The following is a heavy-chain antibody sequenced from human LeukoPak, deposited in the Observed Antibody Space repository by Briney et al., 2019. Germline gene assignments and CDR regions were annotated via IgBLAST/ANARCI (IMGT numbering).Heavy chain of an antibody. D-gene: IGHD1-1*01. CDR1: GGSISSGGYY. Sequence: EASETLSLTCTVSGGSISSGGYYWSWIRQHPGKSLEWIGSIYYSGSTNYNPSLQGRVTISLDTSRNQFSLKLSSVTAADTAVYYCASGDNDPLFDYWGQGTLVTVSS. J-gene: IGHJ4*02. CDR3: ASGDNDPLFDY. CDR2: IYYSGST. V-gene: IGHV4-31*03.